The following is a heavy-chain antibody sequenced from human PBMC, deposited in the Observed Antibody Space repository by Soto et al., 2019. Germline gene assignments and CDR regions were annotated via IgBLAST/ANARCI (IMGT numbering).Heavy chain of an antibody. J-gene: IGHJ5*02. D-gene: IGHD3-10*01. V-gene: IGHV1-69*13. Sequence: ASVKVSCKASGGTFSSYAISWVRQAPGQGLEWMGGIIPIFGTANYAQKFQGRVTITADESTSTAYMELSSLRSEDTAVYYCARDLRSPSVLWFGEPSNWFDPWGQGTLVTVSS. CDR2: IIPIFGTA. CDR3: ARDLRSPSVLWFGEPSNWFDP. CDR1: GGTFSSYA.